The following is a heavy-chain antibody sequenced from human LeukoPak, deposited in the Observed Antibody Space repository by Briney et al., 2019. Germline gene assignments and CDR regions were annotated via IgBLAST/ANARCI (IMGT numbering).Heavy chain of an antibody. Sequence: GESLKISCKGSGYSFTNYWIGWVRQMPGKGLEWMGIIYPGGSDTRYSPSFQGQVTISADKSISTAYLQWSSLKASDTAMYYCARQGQYCGHTNCYSIGYFDYWGQGTLVTVSS. CDR1: GYSFTNYW. CDR3: ARQGQYCGHTNCYSIGYFDY. D-gene: IGHD2-2*01. CDR2: IYPGGSDT. V-gene: IGHV5-51*01. J-gene: IGHJ4*02.